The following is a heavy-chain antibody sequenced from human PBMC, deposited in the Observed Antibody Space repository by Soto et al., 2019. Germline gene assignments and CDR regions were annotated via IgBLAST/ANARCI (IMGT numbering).Heavy chain of an antibody. V-gene: IGHV4-59*08. J-gene: IGHJ3*02. CDR3: ARHLKAEEGIALDI. CDR1: GGSISNYY. D-gene: IGHD6-25*01. CDR2: IHYTGRT. Sequence: QVQLQESGPGVLKPSETLSLTCTVSGGSISNYYWSWIRQPPGKGLGWIGYIHYTGRTNYNLSLKIRSRLAVDNPTNHHAQHLSSVTAADRAVYYCARHLKAEEGIALDIWGQGTTVTVSS.